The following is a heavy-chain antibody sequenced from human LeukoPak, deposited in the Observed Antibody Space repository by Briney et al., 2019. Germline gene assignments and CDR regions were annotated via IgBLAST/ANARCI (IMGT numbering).Heavy chain of an antibody. D-gene: IGHD3-10*01. CDR1: GLTFSSYD. J-gene: IGHJ1*01. Sequence: GGTLRLSCSVSGLTFSSYDMSWARHPPRRGLEWVSAIRASGGTTYYADSVKGRFTISRDNSKNTLYLQMNRLRAEHTRVYYCGGGLMEVTNFQHWGEGTLVTVSS. CDR2: IRASGGTT. V-gene: IGHV3-23*01. CDR3: GGGLMEVTNFQH.